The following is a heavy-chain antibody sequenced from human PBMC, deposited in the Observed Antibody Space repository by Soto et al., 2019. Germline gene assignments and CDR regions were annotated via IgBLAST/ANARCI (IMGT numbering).Heavy chain of an antibody. J-gene: IGHJ4*02. V-gene: IGHV1-69*08. Sequence: QVQLVQSGAEVKKPGSSVKVSCKASGGTFSSYTISWVRQAPGQGLEWMGRIIPILGIANYAQKFQGRVTITADKSTSTAYMELSSLRSEDTAVDYCARDYYDSSGYLDYWGQGTLVTVSS. CDR3: ARDYYDSSGYLDY. CDR2: IIPILGIA. D-gene: IGHD3-22*01. CDR1: GGTFSSYT.